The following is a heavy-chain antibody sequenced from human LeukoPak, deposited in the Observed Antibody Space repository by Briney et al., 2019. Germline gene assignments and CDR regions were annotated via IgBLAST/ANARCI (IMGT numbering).Heavy chain of an antibody. Sequence: PGGSLRLSCAASGFTFSSYAMSWVRQAPGKGREWVSAISGSGGSTYYADSVKGRFTISRDNSKNTLYLQMNSLRAEDTAVYYCAKDTYDFWSGYFPVYYFDYWGQGTLVTVSS. J-gene: IGHJ4*02. CDR3: AKDTYDFWSGYFPVYYFDY. CDR2: ISGSGGST. D-gene: IGHD3-3*01. V-gene: IGHV3-23*01. CDR1: GFTFSSYA.